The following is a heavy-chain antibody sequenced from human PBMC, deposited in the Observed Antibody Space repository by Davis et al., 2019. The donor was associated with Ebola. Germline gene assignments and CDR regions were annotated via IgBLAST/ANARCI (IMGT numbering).Heavy chain of an antibody. V-gene: IGHV1-3*01. D-gene: IGHD6-13*01. CDR2: INADNGNT. J-gene: IGHJ4*02. Sequence: AASVKVSCKASGYTFTSYVMHWVRQAPGQRLEWMGWINADNGNTKNSQKFQGRVTITGDTSASTAYMELSNLRSEDTAVYYCARVAAADVDYWGQGTLVTVSS. CDR3: ARVAAADVDY. CDR1: GYTFTSYV.